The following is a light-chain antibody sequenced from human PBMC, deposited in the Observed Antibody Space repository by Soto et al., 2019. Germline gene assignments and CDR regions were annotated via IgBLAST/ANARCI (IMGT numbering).Light chain of an antibody. Sequence: EIVLTQSPATLSLSPGERDTLSCRASQSVSSYLAWYQQKPGQAPRLLIYDASNRATGIPARFSGSGSGTDFTLTISSLEPEDFAVYYCQQRSNWPPLTFDGGTKVEIK. CDR2: DAS. CDR3: QQRSNWPPLT. CDR1: QSVSSY. J-gene: IGKJ4*01. V-gene: IGKV3-11*01.